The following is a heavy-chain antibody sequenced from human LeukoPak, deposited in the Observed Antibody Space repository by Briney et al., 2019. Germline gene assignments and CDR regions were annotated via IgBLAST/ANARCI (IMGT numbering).Heavy chain of an antibody. CDR1: GFTFSSYG. CDR3: AKDPYGSESYYISLQYYFDY. J-gene: IGHJ4*02. V-gene: IGHV3-30*18. D-gene: IGHD3-10*01. Sequence: GGSLRLSCAASGFTFSSYGMHWVRQAPGKGLEWVAVISYDGSNKYYADSVKGRFTISRDNSKNTLYLQMNSLRAEDTAVYYCAKDPYGSESYYISLQYYFDYWGQGTLVTVSS. CDR2: ISYDGSNK.